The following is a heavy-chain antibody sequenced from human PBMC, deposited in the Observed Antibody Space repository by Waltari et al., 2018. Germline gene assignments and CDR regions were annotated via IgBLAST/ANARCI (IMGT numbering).Heavy chain of an antibody. CDR1: GFSFSSYS. CDR2: IRYDGSNK. CDR3: AKDTFPHTIFGVASY. V-gene: IGHV3-30*02. J-gene: IGHJ4*02. Sequence: QVQLVESGGGVVQPGGSLRLSCAASGFSFSSYSMHWVRQAPGKGLEWVAFIRYDGSNKYYADSVKGRFTISRDNSKNTLYLQMNSLRAEDTAVYYCAKDTFPHTIFGVASYWGQGTLVTVSS. D-gene: IGHD3-3*01.